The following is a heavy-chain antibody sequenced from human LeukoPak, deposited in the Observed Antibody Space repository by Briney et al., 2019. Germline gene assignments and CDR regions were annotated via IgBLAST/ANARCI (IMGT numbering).Heavy chain of an antibody. CDR2: IKQDGSEK. V-gene: IGHV3-7*01. J-gene: IGHJ4*02. D-gene: IGHD3-10*01. CDR3: ARHPPAPLHGSGSFDY. CDR1: GFTFSSYW. Sequence: PGGSLRLSCAASGFTFSSYWMSWVRQAPGKGLEWVANIKQDGSEKYYVDSVKGRFTISRDNAKNSLYLQMNSLRAEDTAVYYCARHPPAPLHGSGSFDYWGQGTLVTVSS.